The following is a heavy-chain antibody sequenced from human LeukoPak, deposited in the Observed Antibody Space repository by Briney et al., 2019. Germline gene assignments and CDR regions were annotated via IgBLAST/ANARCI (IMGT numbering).Heavy chain of an antibody. J-gene: IGHJ6*03. Sequence: PGGSLRLSCAASGFTFSSYSMNWVRQAPGKGLEWVSSISSSSSYIYYADSVKGRFTISRDNAKDSLYLQMNSLRAEDTAVYYCARDPYNCNFPTYMDVWGKGTTVTVSS. CDR1: GFTFSSYS. CDR3: ARDPYNCNFPTYMDV. D-gene: IGHD1-7*01. V-gene: IGHV3-21*01. CDR2: ISSSSSYI.